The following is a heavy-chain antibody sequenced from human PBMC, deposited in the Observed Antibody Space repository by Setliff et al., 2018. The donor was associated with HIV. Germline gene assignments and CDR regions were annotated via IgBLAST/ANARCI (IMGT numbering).Heavy chain of an antibody. CDR3: ARSPLNYYDKSDAFDI. CDR1: GGSISSGGYY. CDR2: SYYSGST. J-gene: IGHJ3*02. V-gene: IGHV4-31*01. D-gene: IGHD3-22*01. Sequence: SETLSLTCTVSGGSISSGGYYWSWIRQLPGKGLECIGYSYYSGSTYYNPSLNSLVTISVDTSKNQFSLKLSSVTAADTAVYYCARSPLNYYDKSDAFDIWGQGTMVTVSS.